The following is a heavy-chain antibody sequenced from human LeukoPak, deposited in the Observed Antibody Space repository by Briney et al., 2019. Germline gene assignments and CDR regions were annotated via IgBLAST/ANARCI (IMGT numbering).Heavy chain of an antibody. D-gene: IGHD2-2*01. CDR3: AKDGYCSSTSCYADY. J-gene: IGHJ4*02. Sequence: PGGSLRLSCAASGFTFSDYYMSWIRQAPGKGLEWVSAISGSGGSTYYADSVKGRFTISRDNSKNTLYLQMNSLRAEDTAVYYCAKDGYCSSTSCYADYWGQGTLVTVSS. CDR2: ISGSGGST. V-gene: IGHV3-23*01. CDR1: GFTFSDYY.